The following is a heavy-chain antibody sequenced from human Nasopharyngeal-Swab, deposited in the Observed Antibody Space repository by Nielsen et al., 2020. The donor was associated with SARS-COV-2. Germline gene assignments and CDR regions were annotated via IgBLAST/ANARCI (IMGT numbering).Heavy chain of an antibody. Sequence: SVKVSCKASGGTYSIYAISWVRQAPGHGPEWMGGIIPIFGTSNYAQTFQGRVTITADEFTSTAYMELSSLRSVDTAVYYCARMHCGGDCYSRGEDAFDLWGQGTLVTVSS. J-gene: IGHJ3*01. CDR3: ARMHCGGDCYSRGEDAFDL. V-gene: IGHV1-69*13. CDR2: IIPIFGTS. CDR1: GGTYSIYA. D-gene: IGHD2-21*02.